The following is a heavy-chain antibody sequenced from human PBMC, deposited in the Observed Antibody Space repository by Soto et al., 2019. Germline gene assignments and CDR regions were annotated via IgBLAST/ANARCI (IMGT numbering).Heavy chain of an antibody. Sequence: QVQLVESGGGLVKPGGSLRVSCAASGFSFSDYYMTWIRQAPGKVLEWVSYISGSGDNIHYADSVKGRFTISRDNAKNSLYLQMDSLRVEDTAVYYCARGACITCYYDDWFDTWGQGTLVTVSS. CDR2: ISGSGDNI. D-gene: IGHD2-15*01. CDR1: GFSFSDYY. J-gene: IGHJ5*02. V-gene: IGHV3-11*01. CDR3: ARGACITCYYDDWFDT.